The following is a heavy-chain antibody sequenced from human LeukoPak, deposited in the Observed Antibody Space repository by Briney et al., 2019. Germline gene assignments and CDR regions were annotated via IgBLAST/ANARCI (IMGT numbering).Heavy chain of an antibody. CDR2: INYSGGT. CDR3: ARPGVGSGRYGAFDI. V-gene: IGHV4-59*08. D-gene: IGHD5-18*01. CDR1: GGSIKSYY. J-gene: IGHJ3*02. Sequence: SETLSLTCTVSGGSIKSYYWTWIRQPPGKGLEWIGYINYSGGTNYNPSLNSRVTISVDTSKNQFSLKLSSVTAADTAVYYCARPGVGSGRYGAFDIWGQGTMVTVSS.